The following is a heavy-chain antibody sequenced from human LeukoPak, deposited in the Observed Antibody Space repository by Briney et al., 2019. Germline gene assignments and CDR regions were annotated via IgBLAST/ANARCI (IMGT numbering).Heavy chain of an antibody. CDR3: AGQSRLVIFGVANHWFDP. J-gene: IGHJ5*02. Sequence: PSETLSLTCSVSGASIRSYYWSWIRQPPEKGLEWIGYIYHTGSTNYSPSLNSRVTMSVDTSKNEFSLKLSSVTAADTAVYYCAGQSRLVIFGVANHWFDPWSQGTLVTVSS. CDR1: GASIRSYY. D-gene: IGHD3-3*01. CDR2: IYHTGST. V-gene: IGHV4-59*08.